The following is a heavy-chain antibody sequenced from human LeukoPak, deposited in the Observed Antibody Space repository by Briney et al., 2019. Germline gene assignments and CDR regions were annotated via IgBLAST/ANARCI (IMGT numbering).Heavy chain of an antibody. CDR3: ARGRDGYNWIDY. D-gene: IGHD5-24*01. CDR2: IWYDGTNK. V-gene: IGHV3-33*01. Sequence: GGSLRLSCAASGFTFSSCGMHWVRQAPGKGLEWVAVIWYDGTNKYYADSVKGRFTISRDNSRNTLYLQMNSLRAEDTAVYYCARGRDGYNWIDYWGQGTLVTVSS. CDR1: GFTFSSCG. J-gene: IGHJ4*02.